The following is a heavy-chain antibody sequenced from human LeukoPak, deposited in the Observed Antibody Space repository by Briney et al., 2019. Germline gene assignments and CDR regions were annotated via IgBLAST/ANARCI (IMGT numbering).Heavy chain of an antibody. D-gene: IGHD2-21*02. V-gene: IGHV3-21*01. J-gene: IGHJ4*02. CDR3: ARIGPMLVYCGGDCLDFDY. CDR1: GFTFSSYS. CDR2: ISSSSSYI. Sequence: GGSLRLSCAASGFTFSSYSMNWVRQAPGKGLEWVSSISSSSSYIYYADSVKGRFTISRDNAKNSLYLQMNSLRAEDTAVYYCARIGPMLVYCGGDCLDFDYWGQGTLVTVSS.